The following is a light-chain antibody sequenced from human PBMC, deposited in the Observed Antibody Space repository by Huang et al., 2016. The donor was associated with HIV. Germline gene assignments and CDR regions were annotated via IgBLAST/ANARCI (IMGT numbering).Light chain of an antibody. CDR2: GAS. J-gene: IGKJ2*01. Sequence: EIVLTQTPGTLSLSPGERATLSCTASQNVNNNYLAWYQQKPGQAPRLVIDGASSRATAIPDRFSGSGSGTDFSLTITGLAPEDFAVYYCQQYGSSPYTFGQGTQLEI. CDR3: QQYGSSPYT. V-gene: IGKV3-20*01. CDR1: QNVNNNY.